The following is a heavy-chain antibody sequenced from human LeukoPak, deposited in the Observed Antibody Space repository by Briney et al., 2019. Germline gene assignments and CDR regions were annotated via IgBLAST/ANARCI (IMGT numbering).Heavy chain of an antibody. CDR2: IYTSGST. D-gene: IGHD3-10*01. J-gene: IGHJ4*02. V-gene: IGHV4-4*07. CDR1: GGSISSYY. Sequence: PSETLSLTCTVSGGSISSYYWSWIRQPAGKGLEWIGRIYTSGSTNYNPSLKSRVTMSVDTSKNQFSLKLSSVTAADTAVYYCARDPSYYGSGSYQPDYWGQGTLVTVSS. CDR3: ARDPSYYGSGSYQPDY.